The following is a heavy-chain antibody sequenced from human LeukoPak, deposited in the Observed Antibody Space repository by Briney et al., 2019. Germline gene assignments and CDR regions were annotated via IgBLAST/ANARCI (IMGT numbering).Heavy chain of an antibody. CDR3: ARDLGFGELFFDP. J-gene: IGHJ5*02. D-gene: IGHD3-10*01. Sequence: PSETLSLTCTVTGGSISSYYWSWIRQPPGKGLEWIGYIYYSGSTNYNPSLKSRVTISVDTSKNQFSLKLSSETAADTAVYYCARDLGFGELFFDPWGQGTLVTVSS. V-gene: IGHV4-59*01. CDR1: GGSISSYY. CDR2: IYYSGST.